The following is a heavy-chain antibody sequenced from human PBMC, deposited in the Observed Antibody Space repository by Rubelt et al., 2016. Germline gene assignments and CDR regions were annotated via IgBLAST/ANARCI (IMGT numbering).Heavy chain of an antibody. CDR1: GYTFSSYA. CDR3: ARDGAFPLGSGFEKRSDY. Sequence: PGDSVKVSCKASGYTFSSYAIHWVRQAPGQRLEWMGWINAGYGDTRYSPNFQGRLTITRDTSATTAYMELRSLRSDDTAVYYCARDGAFPLGSGFEKRSDYWGQGTLVTVSS. D-gene: IGHD3-10*01. CDR2: INAGYGDT. V-gene: IGHV1-3*01. J-gene: IGHJ4*02.